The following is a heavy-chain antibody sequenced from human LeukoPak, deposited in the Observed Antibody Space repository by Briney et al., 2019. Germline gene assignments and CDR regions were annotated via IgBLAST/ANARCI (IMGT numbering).Heavy chain of an antibody. CDR3: VKKNDYYTSESFYVWWYFDL. J-gene: IGHJ2*01. V-gene: IGHV3-30*01. CDR2: ISYDGSNK. D-gene: IGHD3-22*01. Sequence: PGRSLRLSCAASGFTFSSHAMLGVGQAPGKGVEWVPVISYDGSNKYYADSVTSRFTISRDNSKNTLYLQMDSLRPEDTAVYYCVKKNDYYTSESFYVWWYFDLWGRGALVTVSS. CDR1: GFTFSSHA.